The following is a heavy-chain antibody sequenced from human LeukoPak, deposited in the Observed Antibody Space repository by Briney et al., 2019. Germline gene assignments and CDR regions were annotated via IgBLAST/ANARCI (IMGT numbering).Heavy chain of an antibody. CDR3: ARESPAGAAAGTFYYYYYMDV. D-gene: IGHD6-13*01. CDR2: IYYSGST. V-gene: IGHV4-39*07. CDR1: GGSISSSSYY. Sequence: PSETLSLTCTVSGGSISSSSYYWGWIRQPPGKGPEWIGSIYYSGSTYYNPSLKSRVTISVDTSKNQFSLKLSSVTAADTAVYYCARESPAGAAAGTFYYYYYMDVWGKGTTVTVSS. J-gene: IGHJ6*03.